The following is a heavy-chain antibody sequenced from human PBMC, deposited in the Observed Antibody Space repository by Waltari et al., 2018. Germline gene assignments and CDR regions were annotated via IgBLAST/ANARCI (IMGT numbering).Heavy chain of an antibody. J-gene: IGHJ4*02. V-gene: IGHV1-24*01. CDR2: FDPEDGER. D-gene: IGHD6-13*01. CDR1: GNTLTELS. CDR3: ATSPIALFGTLY. Sequence: QVQLVQSGAEVKKPVASVKVSCKVSGNTLTELSMQWVRQAPGKGLEWMGGFDPEDGERIYEQSFQGRVTMTEDTSTDTAYMEVSSLRSEDTAVYYCATSPIALFGTLYWGQGTLVTVSS.